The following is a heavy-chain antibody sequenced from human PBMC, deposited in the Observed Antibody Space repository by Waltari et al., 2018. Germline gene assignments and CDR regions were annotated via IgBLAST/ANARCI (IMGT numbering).Heavy chain of an antibody. CDR3: ARGASINLSSAFDP. J-gene: IGHJ5*01. Sequence: QVQLVQSGAEVKKPGASVKVSCKASGYTFTAFYIHWVRQAPGHGLEWMGRINPNSGASNYAVKLQGRLSLTRDMSLNTAFMELSRLTSDDTAVYYCARGASINLSSAFDPWGQGTLVTVSS. D-gene: IGHD3-9*01. CDR1: GYTFTAFY. V-gene: IGHV1-2*06. CDR2: INPNSGAS.